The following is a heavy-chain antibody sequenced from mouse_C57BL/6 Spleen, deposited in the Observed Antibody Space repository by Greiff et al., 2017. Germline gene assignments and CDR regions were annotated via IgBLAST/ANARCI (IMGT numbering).Heavy chain of an antibody. CDR2: IGPGSGST. CDR1: GYTFTDYY. Sequence: VQLQQSGAELVKPGASVKISCKASGYTFTDYYINWVKQRPGQGLEWIGKIGPGSGSTYYNEKFKGKATLTADKASSTAYMQLSSLTSEDSAVYFCASQGSITTPWYFDVWGTGTTVTVSS. J-gene: IGHJ1*03. D-gene: IGHD1-1*01. V-gene: IGHV1-77*01. CDR3: ASQGSITTPWYFDV.